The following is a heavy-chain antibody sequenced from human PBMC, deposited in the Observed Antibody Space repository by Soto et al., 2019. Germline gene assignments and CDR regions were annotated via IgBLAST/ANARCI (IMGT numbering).Heavy chain of an antibody. CDR1: GFTFSTYA. Sequence: GGSLRLSCAASGFTFSTYAITWVRQAPGKGLEWVSSISGSGRSTYYADSVKGRFTISRDSAKNTVYLQMDSLRAEDTAVYYCAKDKGTSWYRASDIWGQGTMVTVSS. CDR3: AKDKGTSWYRASDI. J-gene: IGHJ3*02. D-gene: IGHD2-2*02. V-gene: IGHV3-23*01. CDR2: ISGSGRST.